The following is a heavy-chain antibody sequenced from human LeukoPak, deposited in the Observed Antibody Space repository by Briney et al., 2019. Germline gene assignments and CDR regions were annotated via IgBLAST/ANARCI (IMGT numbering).Heavy chain of an antibody. CDR2: INHSGST. CDR3: ARGGPPVVTAIQSPPYYYYYMDV. Sequence: SETLSLTCAVYGGSFSGYYWSWIRQPPGKGLEWIGEINHSGSTNYNPSLKSRVTISVDTSKNQFSLKLSSVTAADTAVYYCARGGPPVVTAIQSPPYYYYYMDVWGKGTTVTVSS. V-gene: IGHV4-34*01. D-gene: IGHD2-21*02. J-gene: IGHJ6*03. CDR1: GGSFSGYY.